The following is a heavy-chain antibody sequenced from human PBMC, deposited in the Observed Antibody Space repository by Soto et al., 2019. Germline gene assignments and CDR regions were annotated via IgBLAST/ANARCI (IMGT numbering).Heavy chain of an antibody. V-gene: IGHV3-23*01. D-gene: IGHD2-15*01. CDR1: GFTFSSYA. Sequence: GGSLRLSCAASGFTFSSYAMSWVRQAPGKGLEWVSAISGSGGSTYYADSVKGRFTISRDNSKNTLYLQMNSLRAEDTAVYYCAKSPGKVDYYYGMDVWGQGTTVTVSS. J-gene: IGHJ6*02. CDR2: ISGSGGST. CDR3: AKSPGKVDYYYGMDV.